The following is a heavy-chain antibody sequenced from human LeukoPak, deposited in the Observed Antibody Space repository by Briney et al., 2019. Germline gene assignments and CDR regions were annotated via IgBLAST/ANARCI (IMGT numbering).Heavy chain of an antibody. Sequence: GGSLRLSCAASGFTFSSYAMHWVRQAPGKGLEWVAVISYDGSNKYYADSVKGRFTISRDNSKNTLYLQMNSLRAEDTAVYYCASYGVXRLSKSXKXFDYWGQGTLVTVS. J-gene: IGHJ4*02. CDR3: ASYGVXRLSKSXKXFDY. D-gene: IGHD3-3*01. CDR2: ISYDGSNK. CDR1: GFTFSSYA. V-gene: IGHV3-30-3*01.